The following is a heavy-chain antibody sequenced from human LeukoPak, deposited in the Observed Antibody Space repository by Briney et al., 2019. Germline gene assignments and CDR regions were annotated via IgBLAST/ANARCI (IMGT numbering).Heavy chain of an antibody. D-gene: IGHD6-6*01. V-gene: IGHV3-30*01. CDR1: EFTFSSYA. Sequence: GRSLRLSCAASEFTFSSYAMHWVRQAPGKGLEWVAVISYDGSNKYYADSVKGRFTISRDNSKNTLYLQMNSLRAEDTAVYYCARDPPPYSSFHMDVWGKGTTATVSS. CDR2: ISYDGSNK. J-gene: IGHJ6*03. CDR3: ARDPPPYSSFHMDV.